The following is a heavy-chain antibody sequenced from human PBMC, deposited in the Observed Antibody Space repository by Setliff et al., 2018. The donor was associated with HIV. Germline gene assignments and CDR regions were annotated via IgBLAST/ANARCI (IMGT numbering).Heavy chain of an antibody. V-gene: IGHV1-2*02. J-gene: IGHJ4*02. D-gene: IGHD2-8*01. CDR1: GYTFTDYC. Sequence: ASVKVSCKSSGYTFTDYCIHWVRQAPGQGLEWMGWISPDDGNTRSPQRFRGSVTMTRDRSSSTAYMELRRLTSDDTAVYYCARKRSNSFDYWGQGALVTVSS. CDR2: ISPDDGNT. CDR3: ARKRSNSFDY.